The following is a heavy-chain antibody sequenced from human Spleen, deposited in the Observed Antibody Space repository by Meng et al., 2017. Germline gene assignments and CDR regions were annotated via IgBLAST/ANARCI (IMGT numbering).Heavy chain of an antibody. CDR2: ISWNSNNI. CDR1: GFTFDDYA. D-gene: IGHD2-21*01. Sequence: SLKISCAASGFTFDDYAMHWVRQAPGKGLEWVSSISWNSNNIAYADSVKGRFTFSRDNAKNSLYLQMNSLRVEDTAVYYCAKSLGPYSYYALDVWGQGTTVTVSS. J-gene: IGHJ6*02. CDR3: AKSLGPYSYYALDV. V-gene: IGHV3-9*01.